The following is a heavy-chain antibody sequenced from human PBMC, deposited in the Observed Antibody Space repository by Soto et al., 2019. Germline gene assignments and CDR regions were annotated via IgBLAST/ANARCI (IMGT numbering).Heavy chain of an antibody. Sequence: EVQLMESGGGLVQPGGSLRLSCAGSGFTLSMSAVSWVRQAPGKGLEWVSYISDSGDRTYYADSVKGRFTISRDRSKNTVSLQMNTLRAEDTALYYCAKDRGIIVKAGDAFDVWGQGTMVIVSS. CDR1: GFTLSMSA. D-gene: IGHD3-16*02. V-gene: IGHV3-23*01. CDR2: ISDSGDRT. CDR3: AKDRGIIVKAGDAFDV. J-gene: IGHJ3*01.